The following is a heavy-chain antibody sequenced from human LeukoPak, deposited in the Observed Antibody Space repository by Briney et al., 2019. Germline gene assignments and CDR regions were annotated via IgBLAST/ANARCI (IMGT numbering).Heavy chain of an antibody. D-gene: IGHD2-2*02. CDR2: ISGSGGSA. Sequence: PGGSLRLSCAASGFTFSSYAMSWVRRAPGKGLEWVSAISGSGGSAYYADSVKGRFTISRDNSKNTLYLQMNSLRAEDTAVYYCGKLVVVVPAAIGGRYFDYWGQGTLVTVSS. CDR1: GFTFSSYA. V-gene: IGHV3-23*01. CDR3: GKLVVVVPAAIGGRYFDY. J-gene: IGHJ4*02.